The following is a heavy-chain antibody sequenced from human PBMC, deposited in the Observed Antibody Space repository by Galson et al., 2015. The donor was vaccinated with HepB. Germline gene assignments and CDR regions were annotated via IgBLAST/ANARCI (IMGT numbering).Heavy chain of an antibody. CDR3: ARGAVVVTPSGPPPQNAFDI. V-gene: IGHV1-69*13. CDR2: IIPIFGTA. CDR1: GGTFSSYA. D-gene: IGHD2-21*02. Sequence: SVKVSCKAPGGTFSSYAISWVRQAPGQGLEWMGGIIPIFGTANYAQKFQGRVTITADESTSTAYMELSSLRSEDTAVYYCARGAVVVTPSGPPPQNAFDIWGQGTMVTVSS. J-gene: IGHJ3*02.